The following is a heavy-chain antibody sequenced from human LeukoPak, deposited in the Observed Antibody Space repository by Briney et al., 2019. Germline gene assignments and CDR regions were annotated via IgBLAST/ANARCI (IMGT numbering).Heavy chain of an antibody. J-gene: IGHJ4*02. D-gene: IGHD2-2*01. CDR3: AKGPLRGTAAAIDY. V-gene: IGHV3-23*01. CDR1: GFTFSSYA. Sequence: GSLRLSCAASGFTFSSYAMSWVRQAPGKGLEWVSTINGGGVNTHYADSVGGRFTISRDISTDTLWLQMDSLRTEDTAVYYCAKGPLRGTAAAIDYWGQGILVTVSS. CDR2: INGGGVNT.